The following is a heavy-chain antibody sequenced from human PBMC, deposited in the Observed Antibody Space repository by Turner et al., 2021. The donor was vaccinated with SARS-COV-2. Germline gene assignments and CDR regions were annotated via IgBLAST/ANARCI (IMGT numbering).Heavy chain of an antibody. CDR1: GFTFSDYA. Sequence: QVQLVESGGGVVQPGMSLRLSCAVSGFTFSDYAMYWVRQAPGKGLEWVAVISYDGNNDYYAGFVKGRFTISRDNSENTLYLQLNILRADDTAVYYCARGATTEWYYGLGVWGQGTTVTVSS. D-gene: IGHD3-3*01. V-gene: IGHV3-30-3*01. J-gene: IGHJ6*02. CDR2: ISYDGNND. CDR3: ARGATTEWYYGLGV.